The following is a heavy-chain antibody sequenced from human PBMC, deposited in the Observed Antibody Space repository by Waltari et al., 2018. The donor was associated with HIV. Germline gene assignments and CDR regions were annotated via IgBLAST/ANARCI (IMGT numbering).Heavy chain of an antibody. CDR2: IYYTGTT. D-gene: IGHD2-8*01. CDR3: ARRPRMAAFYLYYGMDV. J-gene: IGHJ6*02. Sequence: QLQLQQSGPGLVKPSETLSLTCTVSGGSVINSDYYWDFIRQSPGKGLKWIGNIYYTGTTFYNPYLKSRVTMSADLSRNQFSLRLNSVTAADTAIYYCARRPRMAAFYLYYGMDVWGQGTTVTVSS. CDR1: GGSVINSDYY. V-gene: IGHV4-39*01.